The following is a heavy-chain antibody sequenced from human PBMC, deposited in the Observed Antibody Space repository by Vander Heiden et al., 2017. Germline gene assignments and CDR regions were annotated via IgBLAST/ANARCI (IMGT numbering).Heavy chain of an antibody. CDR2: ILWDNSRI. J-gene: IGHJ6*02. D-gene: IGHD3-10*01. CDR1: GFTFNEPA. V-gene: IGHV3-9*01. Sequence: EVQLLESGGGLVQPGRSLRLSCEGSGFTFNEPAMHWVRQVPGKGLEWVSGILWDNSRIGYADSVKGRFTISRDNGKNSLYLQMNSLRPEDTALYYCGKDMTPGGLDVWGHGTTVTVSS. CDR3: GKDMTPGGLDV.